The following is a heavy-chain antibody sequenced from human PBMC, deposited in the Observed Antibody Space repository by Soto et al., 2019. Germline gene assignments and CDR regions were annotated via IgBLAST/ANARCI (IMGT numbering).Heavy chain of an antibody. CDR1: GFTFSSYA. D-gene: IGHD1-26*01. Sequence: QVQLVESGGDVVQPGRSLRLSCAASGFTFSSYAMHWVRQAPGKGLEWVAVTSDDGSNKYYADSVKGRFTISRDNSKNTLYLQMNSLRAEDTAVYYSAQELSGGYWGQGTLVTVSS. CDR3: AQELSGGY. CDR2: TSDDGSNK. V-gene: IGHV3-30-3*01. J-gene: IGHJ4*02.